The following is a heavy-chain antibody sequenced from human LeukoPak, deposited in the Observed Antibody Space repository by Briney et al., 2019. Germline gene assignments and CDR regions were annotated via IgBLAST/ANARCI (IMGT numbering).Heavy chain of an antibody. CDR1: GFTVSSYY. J-gene: IGHJ4*02. V-gene: IGHV3-53*05. CDR3: ARDGGTRYCSGVTCYKSYYFES. D-gene: IGHD2-15*01. Sequence: GGSLRLSCAASGFTVSSYYMNWVRQAPGKELEWVSVIYTGGGRYYADSVKGRFTISRDNSKNTLYLQMNSLRAEDTAVYYCARDGGTRYCSGVTCYKSYYFESWGQGTLVTVSS. CDR2: IYTGGGR.